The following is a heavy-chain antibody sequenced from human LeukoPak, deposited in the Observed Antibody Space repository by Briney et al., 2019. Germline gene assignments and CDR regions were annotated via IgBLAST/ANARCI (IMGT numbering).Heavy chain of an antibody. CDR2: IYSGGSS. V-gene: IGHV3-53*01. Sequence: GGSLRLSCAASGFTVSSNYMSWVRQAPGKGLEWVSVIYSGGSSYYADSVKGRFTVSKDNSRNTLYPQMNSLRVEDTAVYYCARPPHIGSSLDYWGQGTLVTVSS. D-gene: IGHD1-26*01. CDR1: GFTVSSNY. CDR3: ARPPHIGSSLDY. J-gene: IGHJ4*02.